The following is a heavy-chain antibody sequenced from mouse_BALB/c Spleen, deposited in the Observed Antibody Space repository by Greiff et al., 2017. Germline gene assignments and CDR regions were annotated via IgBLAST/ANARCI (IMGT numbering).Heavy chain of an antibody. D-gene: IGHD3-1*01. V-gene: IGHV10-1*02. J-gene: IGHJ2*01. Sequence: EVHLVESGGGLVQPKGSLKLSCAASGFTFNTYAMNWVRQAPGKGLEWVARIRSKSNNYATYYADSVKDRFTISRDDSQSMLYLQMNNLKTEDTAMYYCVRQGGLTLDYWGQGTTLTVSS. CDR1: GFTFNTYA. CDR3: VRQGGLTLDY. CDR2: IRSKSNNYAT.